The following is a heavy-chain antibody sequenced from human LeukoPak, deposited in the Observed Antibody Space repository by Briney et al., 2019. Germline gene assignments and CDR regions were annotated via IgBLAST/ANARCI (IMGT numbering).Heavy chain of an antibody. CDR1: GGSISSYY. Sequence: PSETPSLTCTVSGGSISSYYWSWIRQPPGKGLEWIGYIYYSGSTNYNTSLKSRVTISVDTSKNQFSLKLSSVTAADTAVYYCARDRGYCSGGSCYSCLDYWGQGTLVTVSS. J-gene: IGHJ4*02. D-gene: IGHD2-15*01. CDR3: ARDRGYCSGGSCYSCLDY. CDR2: IYYSGST. V-gene: IGHV4-59*01.